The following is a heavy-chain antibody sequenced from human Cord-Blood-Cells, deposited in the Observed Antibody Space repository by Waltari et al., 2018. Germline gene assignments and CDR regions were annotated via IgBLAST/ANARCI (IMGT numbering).Heavy chain of an antibody. V-gene: IGHV1-2*04. CDR3: ARGADIVVLPAAIGDY. Sequence: QVPLVQSGAEVKKPGASVKVSCTASGYTFTGYYMHWVRQAPGQGLEWMVWNNPNSGGTNYPQEFEGCVTRTRDTYISTVYVELSRLRADETAVYYCARGADIVVLPAAIGDYWCQGTLVTVSS. D-gene: IGHD2-2*01. CDR1: GYTFTGYY. CDR2: NNPNSGGT. J-gene: IGHJ4*02.